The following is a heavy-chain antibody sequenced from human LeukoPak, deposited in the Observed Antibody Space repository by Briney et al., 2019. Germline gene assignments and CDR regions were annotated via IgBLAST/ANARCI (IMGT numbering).Heavy chain of an antibody. CDR2: IYTSGST. V-gene: IGHV4-4*09. Sequence: PSETLSLTYTVSGGSISSYYWSWIRQPPGKGLEWIGYIYTSGSTNYNPSLKSRVTISVGTSKNQFSLKLSSVTAADTAVYYCARLLITGTTYYFDYWGQGTLVTVSS. D-gene: IGHD1-7*01. CDR1: GGSISSYY. CDR3: ARLLITGTTYYFDY. J-gene: IGHJ4*02.